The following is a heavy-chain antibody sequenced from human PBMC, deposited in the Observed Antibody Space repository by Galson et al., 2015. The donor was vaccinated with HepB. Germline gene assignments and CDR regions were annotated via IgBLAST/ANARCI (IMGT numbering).Heavy chain of an antibody. CDR2: ISYDRRQK. J-gene: IGHJ4*02. Sequence: SLRLSCAASGFTFSRHGMHWVRQAPGKGLEWVAVISYDRRQKYYAEFVKGRITISRDNSKNTLYLQMNSLRVEDTAVYYCARGGYYISQDTFDYWGQGTLVIVSS. CDR3: ARGGYYISQDTFDY. CDR1: GFTFSRHG. V-gene: IGHV3-30*03. D-gene: IGHD3-3*01.